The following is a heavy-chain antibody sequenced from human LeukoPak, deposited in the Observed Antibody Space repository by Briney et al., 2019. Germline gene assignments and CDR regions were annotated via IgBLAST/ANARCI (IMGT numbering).Heavy chain of an antibody. CDR1: GFKFGSFS. CDR3: ARAIASYGDSAF. Sequence: PGGSLRLSCAASGFKFGSFSMGWVRQAPGKGLEWLSYITSSSSATYYADSLMGRFTISRDNAKNSLYLQINGLRVDDTAVYYCARAIASYGDSAFWGQGTLVTVSS. V-gene: IGHV3-48*04. CDR2: ITSSSSAT. J-gene: IGHJ4*02. D-gene: IGHD5-18*01.